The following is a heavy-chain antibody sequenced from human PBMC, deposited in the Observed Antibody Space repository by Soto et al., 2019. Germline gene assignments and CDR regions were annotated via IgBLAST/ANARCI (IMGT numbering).Heavy chain of an antibody. CDR2: ISSSSSTI. CDR1: GFTFSSYS. Sequence: GGSLRLSCAASGFTFSSYSMNWVRQAPGKGLEWVSYISSSSSTIYYADSVKGRFTISRDNAKNSLYLQMNSLRDEDTAVYYCARGGGIVVVPAARTYLSGMDVWGHVTMFIVSS. D-gene: IGHD2-2*01. J-gene: IGHJ6*02. V-gene: IGHV3-48*02. CDR3: ARGGGIVVVPAARTYLSGMDV.